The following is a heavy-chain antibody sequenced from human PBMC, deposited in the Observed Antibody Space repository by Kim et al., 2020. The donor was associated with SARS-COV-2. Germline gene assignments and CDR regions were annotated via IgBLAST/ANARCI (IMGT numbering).Heavy chain of an antibody. D-gene: IGHD3-10*01. CDR1: GFTFSSYA. J-gene: IGHJ6*02. V-gene: IGHV3-30*04. CDR2: ISYDGSNK. Sequence: GGSLRLSCAASGFTFSSYAMHWVRQAPGKGLEWVAVISYDGSNKYYADSVKGRFTISRDNSKNTLYLQMNSLRAEDTAVYYCARGMGTMVRGVIMPYTTSGPYYYYYGMDVWGQGTTVTVSS. CDR3: ARGMGTMVRGVIMPYTTSGPYYYYYGMDV.